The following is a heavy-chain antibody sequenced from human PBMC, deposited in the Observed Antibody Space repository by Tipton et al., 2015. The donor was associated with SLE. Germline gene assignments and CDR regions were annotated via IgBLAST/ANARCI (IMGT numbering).Heavy chain of an antibody. J-gene: IGHJ4*02. V-gene: IGHV3-15*01. CDR3: ALLLRGSYSLDY. CDR1: GFHFTNTY. D-gene: IGHD3-16*01. Sequence: SLRLSCAASGFHFTNTYMSWVRQAPGKGLEWLGRIKSKTDGGTTEYAAPVKGRFTISRDDSKNTLYLQMNSLRAEDTAVYYCALLLRGSYSLDYWGQGTLVTVSS. CDR2: IKSKTDGGTT.